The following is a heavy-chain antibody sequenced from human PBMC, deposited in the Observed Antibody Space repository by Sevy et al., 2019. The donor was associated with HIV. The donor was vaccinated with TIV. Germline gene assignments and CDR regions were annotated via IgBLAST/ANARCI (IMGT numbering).Heavy chain of an antibody. CDR2: IYPGDSDT. CDR3: VRQAGYSGGYHAVGRFDP. D-gene: IGHD1-26*01. CDR1: GFTFTDYW. V-gene: IGHV5-51*01. Sequence: GESLKISCTASGFTFTDYWIGWVRQMPGKGLEWMGNIYPGDSDTKYHPSFEGQVTISADKSIKTAYLQYSSLKASDTAMYCCVRQAGYSGGYHAVGRFDPWGQGTLVTVSS. J-gene: IGHJ5*02.